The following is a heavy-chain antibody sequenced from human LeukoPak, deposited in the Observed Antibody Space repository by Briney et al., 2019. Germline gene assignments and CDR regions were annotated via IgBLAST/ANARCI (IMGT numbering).Heavy chain of an antibody. CDR3: AKGDDYGDYDWFDP. D-gene: IGHD4-17*01. V-gene: IGHV3-30*18. J-gene: IGHJ5*02. Sequence: PGGSLRLSCAASGFTFSSYWMSWVRQAPGKGLEWVAVISYDGSNKYYADSVKGRFTISRDNSKNTLYLQMNSLRAEDTAVYYCAKGDDYGDYDWFDPWGQGTLVTVSS. CDR1: GFTFSSYW. CDR2: ISYDGSNK.